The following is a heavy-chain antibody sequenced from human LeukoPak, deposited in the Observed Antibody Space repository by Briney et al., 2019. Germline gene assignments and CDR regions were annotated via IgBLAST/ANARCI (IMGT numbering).Heavy chain of an antibody. Sequence: GGSLRLSCGASGFTFSNFGMSWVRQAPGKGLEWVSSISGSGSTTYCADSVKGRFTISRDNSKNMLYLQMNSLRAEDAAVYYCAKEEGYIYGLLDYWGQGILVTVSS. CDR3: AKEEGYIYGLLDY. CDR1: GFTFSNFG. CDR2: ISGSGSTT. J-gene: IGHJ4*02. D-gene: IGHD5-18*01. V-gene: IGHV3-23*01.